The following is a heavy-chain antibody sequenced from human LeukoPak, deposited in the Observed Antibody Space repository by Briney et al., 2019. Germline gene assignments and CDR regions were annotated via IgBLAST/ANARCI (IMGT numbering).Heavy chain of an antibody. CDR3: ARRRYYGSGSYAPFDY. CDR2: IYHSGST. V-gene: IGHV4-38-2*02. Sequence: SETLSLTCTVSGYSISSGYYWGWIRQPPGKGLEWIGSIYHSGSTYYNPSLKSRVTISVDTSKNQFSLKLSSVTAADTAVYYCARRRYYGSGSYAPFDYWGQGTLVTVSS. J-gene: IGHJ4*02. CDR1: GYSISSGYY. D-gene: IGHD3-10*01.